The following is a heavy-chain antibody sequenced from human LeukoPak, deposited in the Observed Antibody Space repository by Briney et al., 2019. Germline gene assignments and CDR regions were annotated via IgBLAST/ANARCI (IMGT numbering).Heavy chain of an antibody. J-gene: IGHJ4*02. CDR2: VSGSTLYI. CDR1: GFTFNIYS. CDR3: ARGDMSTNTYFDF. Sequence: GGSLRLPCAASGFTFNIYSMNWVRQAPGKGLEWVSSVSGSTLYIYYADSVKGRFTISRDNAKNSVSLQMNSLRAEDTAVYFCARGDMSTNTYFDFWGQGTLVTVSP. V-gene: IGHV3-21*01. D-gene: IGHD5-24*01.